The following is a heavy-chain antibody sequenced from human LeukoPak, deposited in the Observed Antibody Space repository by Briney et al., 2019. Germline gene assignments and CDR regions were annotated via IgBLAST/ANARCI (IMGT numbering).Heavy chain of an antibody. Sequence: ASVKISCKVSGYTFTDYYMHWVQQAPGKGLEWMGLVDPEDGETIYAEKFQGRVTITAYTSTDTPYMELSSLRSEDTAVYYCATSPKVGATIGAFDIWGQGTMVTVSS. D-gene: IGHD1-26*01. CDR1: GYTFTDYY. V-gene: IGHV1-69-2*01. CDR3: ATSPKVGATIGAFDI. CDR2: VDPEDGET. J-gene: IGHJ3*02.